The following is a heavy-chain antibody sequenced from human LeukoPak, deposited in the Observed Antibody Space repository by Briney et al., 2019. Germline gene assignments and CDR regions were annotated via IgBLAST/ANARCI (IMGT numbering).Heavy chain of an antibody. J-gene: IGHJ4*02. CDR2: INHSGST. CDR1: GGSFSGYC. CDR3: ARGGFYFHY. Sequence: SETLSLTCAVYGGSFSGYCWSWIRQPPGKRLEWIGEINHSGSTNYNPSLKSRVTISVDTSKNQFSLKLNSVTAADTAVYCCARGGFYFHYWGQGTLVTVSS. V-gene: IGHV4-34*01.